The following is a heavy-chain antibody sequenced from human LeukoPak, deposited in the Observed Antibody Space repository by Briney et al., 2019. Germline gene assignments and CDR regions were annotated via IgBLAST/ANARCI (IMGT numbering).Heavy chain of an antibody. CDR2: INTNTGNP. CDR3: ARDLPDDSSGYLGY. CDR1: GYTFISYA. J-gene: IGHJ4*02. D-gene: IGHD3-22*01. Sequence: ASVKVSCKASGYTFISYAMNWVRQAHGQGLEWMGWINTNTGNPTYAQGFTGRFVFSLDTSVSTAYLQISSLKAEDTAVYYCARDLPDDSSGYLGYWGQGTLVTVSS. V-gene: IGHV7-4-1*02.